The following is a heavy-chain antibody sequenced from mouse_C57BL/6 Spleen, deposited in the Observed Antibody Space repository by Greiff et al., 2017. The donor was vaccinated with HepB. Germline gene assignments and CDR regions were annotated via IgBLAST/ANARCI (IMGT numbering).Heavy chain of an antibody. V-gene: IGHV1-50*01. CDR2: IDPSDSYT. J-gene: IGHJ2*01. D-gene: IGHD3-2*02. CDR3: ARTAQATYFDY. Sequence: QVQLQQPGAELVKPGASVKLSCKASGYTFTSYWMQWVKQRPGQGLEWIGEIDPSDSYTNYNQKFKGKATFTVDTSSSTAYMQLSSLTSEDSAVYYCARTAQATYFDYWGQGTTLTVSS. CDR1: GYTFTSYW.